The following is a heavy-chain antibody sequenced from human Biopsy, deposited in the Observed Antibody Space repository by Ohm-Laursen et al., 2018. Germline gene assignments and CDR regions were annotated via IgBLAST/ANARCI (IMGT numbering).Heavy chain of an antibody. Sequence: SDTLSLTCIVSGGSISSYYWNWIRQPPGKGLEWIGYIYYSGTTDYSPSLKSRVTISIDKSKNQFFLKLSSVTAEDTAVYYRARDDAVTVIRGLYYWGQGALVTVSS. CDR3: ARDDAVTVIRGLYY. CDR2: IYYSGTT. CDR1: GGSISSYY. V-gene: IGHV4-59*07. J-gene: IGHJ4*02. D-gene: IGHD2-21*02.